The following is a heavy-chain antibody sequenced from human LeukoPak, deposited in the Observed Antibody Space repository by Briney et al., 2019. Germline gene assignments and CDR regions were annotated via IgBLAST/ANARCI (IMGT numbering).Heavy chain of an antibody. J-gene: IGHJ4*02. CDR3: ARDSGDTSYFDY. CDR2: INPSGGST. V-gene: IGHV1-46*01. CDR1: GYTFTSYY. Sequence: GASVKVSCKASGYTFTSYYMHWVRQAPGQGLEWMGLINPSGGSTSYAQKFQGRVTMTRDMSTSTVYMELSSLRSEDTAVYYCARDSGDTSYFDYWGQGTLVTVSS.